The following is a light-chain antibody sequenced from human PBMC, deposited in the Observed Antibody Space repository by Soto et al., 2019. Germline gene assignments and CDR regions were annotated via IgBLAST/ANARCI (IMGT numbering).Light chain of an antibody. V-gene: IGKV1-9*01. CDR1: KAIGSS. Sequence: IQSTQSASSLSASMGHTVTITCRVSKAIGSSLAWYQQKPGKVPEVLIYGAFTLQNGVPSRFSGSGSGTDFTLTISSLQPEDFATYYCQQLNSYPLTFGGGTKVDIK. CDR3: QQLNSYPLT. J-gene: IGKJ4*01. CDR2: GAF.